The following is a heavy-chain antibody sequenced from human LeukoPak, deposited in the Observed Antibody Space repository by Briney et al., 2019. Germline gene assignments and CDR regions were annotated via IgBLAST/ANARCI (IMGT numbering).Heavy chain of an antibody. CDR2: ISSSSTYL. CDR3: ARDHKGYIYGYRRGYSDYYYMDV. CDR1: GFTLSSYT. D-gene: IGHD5-18*01. Sequence: GGSLRLSCAASGFTLSSYTMNWVRQAPGKGLEWVSSISSSSTYLDYADSLKGRFTISRDNAKNSLYLQMNSLRAEDTAIYYCARDHKGYIYGYRRGYSDYYYMDVWGKGTTVTVSS. V-gene: IGHV3-21*04. J-gene: IGHJ6*03.